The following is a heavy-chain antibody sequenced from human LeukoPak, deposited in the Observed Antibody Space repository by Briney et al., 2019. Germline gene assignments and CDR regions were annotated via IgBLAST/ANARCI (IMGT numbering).Heavy chain of an antibody. CDR2: ISGSGGST. CDR3: AKDLDYYDSSGYYGY. Sequence: PGGSLRLSCAASGFTFSSYAMSWVRQAPGKGLEWVSAISGSGGSTYYADSVKGRFTISRDNSKNTLYLQMNSLRAEDTAVYYCAKDLDYYDSSGYYGYWGQETLVTVSS. D-gene: IGHD3-22*01. V-gene: IGHV3-23*01. J-gene: IGHJ4*02. CDR1: GFTFSSYA.